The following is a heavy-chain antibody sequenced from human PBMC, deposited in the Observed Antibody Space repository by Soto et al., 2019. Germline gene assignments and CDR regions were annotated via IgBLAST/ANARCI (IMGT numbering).Heavy chain of an antibody. J-gene: IGHJ6*02. CDR3: ARLIQYYYDSSGYQNGMDV. CDR2: IIPIFGTA. V-gene: IGHV1-69*13. D-gene: IGHD3-22*01. CDR1: GGTFSSYA. Sequence: SAKVSCKASGGTFSSYAISWVRQAPGQGLEWMGGIIPIFGTANYAQKFQGRVTITADESTSTAYMELSSLRSEDTAVYYCARLIQYYYDSSGYQNGMDVWGQGTTVTVSS.